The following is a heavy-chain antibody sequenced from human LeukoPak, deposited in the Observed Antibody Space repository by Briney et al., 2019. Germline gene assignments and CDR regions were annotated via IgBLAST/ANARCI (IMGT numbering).Heavy chain of an antibody. J-gene: IGHJ3*01. V-gene: IGHV4-4*08. CDR2: IYITGST. CDR1: AGSISSYY. Sequence: KSSETLSLNCTGPAGSISSYYWTWIRQPPGKGLEWIGDIYITGSTNYNPYLKRRTTMSVDTSKNQFSLRLSSVTAADTAVYYCARVRIGETSYDASDVWGLGTMVTVSS. CDR3: ARVRIGETSYDASDV. D-gene: IGHD1-26*01.